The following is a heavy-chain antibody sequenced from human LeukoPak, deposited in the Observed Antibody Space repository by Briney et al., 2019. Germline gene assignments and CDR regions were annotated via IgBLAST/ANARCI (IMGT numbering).Heavy chain of an antibody. D-gene: IGHD2-15*01. V-gene: IGHV4-59*01. CDR1: GGSISGYY. J-gene: IGHJ4*02. Sequence: SETLSLTCTVSGGSISGYYWSWIRQPPGKGLEWIGYIYYSGDTNYNPSLNSRVTTSVDTSRNQFSLGLSSVTTADTAIYYCARGGIGSSRGSFFGYWGQGTLVTVSS. CDR3: ARGGIGSSRGSFFGY. CDR2: IYYSGDT.